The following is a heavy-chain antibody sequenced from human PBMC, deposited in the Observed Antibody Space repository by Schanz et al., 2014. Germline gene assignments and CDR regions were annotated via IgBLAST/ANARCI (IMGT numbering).Heavy chain of an antibody. CDR2: INSVGSNT. Sequence: EVQLAESGGGLVQPGGSLRLSCAASTFTFSSDWMSWVRQDPGKGLVWVARINSVGSNTDYADSVKGRFTISRDNSKNTLFLQMTSLRSEDTAVYYCARAPVTVGPYHYYMDVWGKGTTXTVSS. CDR3: ARAPVTVGPYHYYMDV. V-gene: IGHV3-74*02. CDR1: TFTFSSDW. D-gene: IGHD4-17*01. J-gene: IGHJ6*03.